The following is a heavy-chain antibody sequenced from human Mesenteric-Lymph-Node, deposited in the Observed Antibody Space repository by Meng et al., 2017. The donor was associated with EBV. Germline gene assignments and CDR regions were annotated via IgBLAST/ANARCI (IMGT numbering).Heavy chain of an antibody. J-gene: IGHJ5*02. CDR2: ISPTNGRT. CDR1: GFSFSDYA. D-gene: IGHD5-24*01. V-gene: IGHV3-23*01. Sequence: VQLLESGGGSVQPGGSLRLSCAASGFSFSDYAMSWVRQAPGKGLEWVSGISPTNGRTYYTDSVKGRFTISRDNFKNTLYLQMNSLRAEDTAVYFCAKDERWLQSDHWGQGTLVTVSS. CDR3: AKDERWLQSDH.